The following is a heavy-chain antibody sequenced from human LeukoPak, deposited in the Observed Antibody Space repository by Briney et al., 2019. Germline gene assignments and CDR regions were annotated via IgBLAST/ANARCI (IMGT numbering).Heavy chain of an antibody. Sequence: GGSLRLSCAASGFTFSNYWMTWVRQAPGKGLEWVAHIKEDGGEKHYVDPVKGRFTISRDDAKNSLYRQMNSLRAEDTAMYYCVRDRGYCSGGTCYALWDYWGQGTLVTVSS. CDR3: VRDRGYCSGGTCYALWDY. CDR2: IKEDGGEK. CDR1: GFTFSNYW. V-gene: IGHV3-7*01. J-gene: IGHJ4*02. D-gene: IGHD2-15*01.